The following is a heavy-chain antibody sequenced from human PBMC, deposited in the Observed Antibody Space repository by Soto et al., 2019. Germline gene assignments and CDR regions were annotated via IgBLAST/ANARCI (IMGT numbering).Heavy chain of an antibody. Sequence: PGESLKISCKGSGYSFTSYWIGWVRQMPGKGLEWMGIIYPGDSDTRYSPSFQGQVTISADKSISTAYLQWSSLKASDTAMYYCARHAHGDKDQRNYYYGIDVWGQGTPVTVSS. V-gene: IGHV5-51*01. CDR3: ARHAHGDKDQRNYYYGIDV. J-gene: IGHJ6*02. CDR1: GYSFTSYW. D-gene: IGHD4-17*01. CDR2: IYPGDSDT.